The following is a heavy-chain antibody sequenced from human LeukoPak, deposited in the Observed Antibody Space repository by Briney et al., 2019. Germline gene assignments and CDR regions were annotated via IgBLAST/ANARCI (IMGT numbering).Heavy chain of an antibody. D-gene: IGHD5-18*01. Sequence: SETLSLTCGVNGGSFSGYYWGWIRQPPGKGLEWIGSIYYSGSTYYNPSLKSRVTISVDTSKNQFSLKLSSVTAADTAVYYCARGDTAMHFDYWGQGTLVTVSS. CDR1: GGSFSGYY. J-gene: IGHJ4*02. CDR2: IYYSGST. V-gene: IGHV4-34*01. CDR3: ARGDTAMHFDY.